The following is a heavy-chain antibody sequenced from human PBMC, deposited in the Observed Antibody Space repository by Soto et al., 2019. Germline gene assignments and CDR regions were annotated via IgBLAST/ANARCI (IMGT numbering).Heavy chain of an antibody. CDR1: GVSIGAGGCY. Sequence: QVQLQESGPGLVKPSQTLSLTCTVSGVSIGAGGCYWDWIRQHRGRGPEWIGYIHNRGSTYYNPSLNSRLTISLATSKNQISLHLSSVTAADTAVYYCATNHDDIRVRTPLLFDSWGQGALVTVSS. V-gene: IGHV4-31*03. CDR2: IHNRGST. D-gene: IGHD3-10*02. CDR3: ATNHDDIRVRTPLLFDS. J-gene: IGHJ4*02.